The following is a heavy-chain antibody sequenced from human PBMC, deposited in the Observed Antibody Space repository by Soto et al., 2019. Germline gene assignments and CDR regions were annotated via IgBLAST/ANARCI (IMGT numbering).Heavy chain of an antibody. D-gene: IGHD6-19*01. CDR2: TYWDNYN. CDR3: AHGSGWLFDY. V-gene: IGHV2-5*02. CDR1: GFSLNERAVG. Sequence: QITLEESGPPLVKPTQTLTLTCTFSGFSLNERAVGVGWIRQPPGKALEWLAFTYWDNYNHYSPSLKNRLTNTKDTSKNHVVLTMTNTDPADTATYYCAHGSGWLFDYWGQGTQVTVSS. J-gene: IGHJ4*02.